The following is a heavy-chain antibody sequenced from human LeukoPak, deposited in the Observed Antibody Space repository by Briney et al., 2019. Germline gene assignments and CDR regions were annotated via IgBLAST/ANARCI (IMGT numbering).Heavy chain of an antibody. CDR1: GFTFSSYW. CDR3: ARAPCSSTSCYDGGFDP. J-gene: IGHJ5*02. Sequence: GGSLRLSCAASGFTFSSYWMHWVRHAPGKGRGWVSRVNIDGSRTSYADSVKGRFTISRDNAKNTLYLQMNSLRAEDTAVYYCARAPCSSTSCYDGGFDPWGQGTLVTVSS. V-gene: IGHV3-74*01. CDR2: VNIDGSRT. D-gene: IGHD2-2*01.